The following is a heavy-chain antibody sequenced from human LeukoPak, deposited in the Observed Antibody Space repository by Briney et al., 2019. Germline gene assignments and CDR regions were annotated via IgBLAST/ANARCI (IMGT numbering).Heavy chain of an antibody. Sequence: SETLSLTCTVSGGSISSYYWSWIRQPPGKGLEWILYIYYSGSTNYNPSLKSRVTISVDTSKNQFSLKLSSVTAADTAVYYCARGSIAVAVAADYWGQGTLVTVSS. CDR2: IYYSGST. V-gene: IGHV4-59*01. J-gene: IGHJ4*02. CDR1: GGSISSYY. CDR3: ARGSIAVAVAADY. D-gene: IGHD6-19*01.